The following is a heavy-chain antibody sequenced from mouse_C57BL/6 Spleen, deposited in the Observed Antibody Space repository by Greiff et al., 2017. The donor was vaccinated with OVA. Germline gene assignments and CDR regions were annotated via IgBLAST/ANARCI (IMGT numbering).Heavy chain of an antibody. CDR1: GYTFTSYW. D-gene: IGHD2-4*01. Sequence: QVQLQQPGAELVRPGTSVKLSCKASGYTFTSYWMHWVKQRPGQGLEWIGVIDPSDSYTNYNQKFKGKATLTVDTSSSTAYMQLSSLTSEDSAVYYCARGYDYDARDCDYWGQGTTLTVSS. V-gene: IGHV1-59*01. J-gene: IGHJ2*01. CDR3: ARGYDYDARDCDY. CDR2: IDPSDSYT.